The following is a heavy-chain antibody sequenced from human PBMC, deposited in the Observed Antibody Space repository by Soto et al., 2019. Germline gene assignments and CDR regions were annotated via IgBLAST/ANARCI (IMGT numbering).Heavy chain of an antibody. CDR2: IYYSGST. D-gene: IGHD3-10*01. V-gene: IGHV4-39*01. Sequence: PSETLSLTCSVSGGSISSSSYYWGWIRQPPGKGLEWIGSIYYSGSTYYNPSLKSRVTISVDTSKNQFSLTLSSVTATDTAVYYCARQNYGSGSYSDFDYWGQGTLVTVSS. CDR1: GGSISSSSYY. CDR3: ARQNYGSGSYSDFDY. J-gene: IGHJ4*02.